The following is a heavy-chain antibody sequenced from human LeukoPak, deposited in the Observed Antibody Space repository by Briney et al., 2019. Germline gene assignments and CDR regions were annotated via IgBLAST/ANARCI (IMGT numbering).Heavy chain of an antibody. CDR2: IRYTGST. D-gene: IGHD4/OR15-4a*01. Sequence: PSETLSLTCTVSGGSITSYYWSWIRQPPGKGLEWIGYIRYTGSTSYNPSLKSRVTMSSDTSKNQFSLKLTSVTAADTAVYYCAREDPQTRVPEGMDVWGQGTTVTVSS. J-gene: IGHJ6*02. CDR3: AREDPQTRVPEGMDV. CDR1: GGSITSYY. V-gene: IGHV4-59*01.